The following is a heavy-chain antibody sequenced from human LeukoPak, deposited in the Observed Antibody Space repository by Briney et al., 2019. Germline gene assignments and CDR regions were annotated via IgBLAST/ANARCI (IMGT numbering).Heavy chain of an antibody. CDR2: VYNSGTT. CDR1: GVSIGSHY. CDR3: ARDAY. J-gene: IGHJ4*02. Sequence: SETLSLTCTISGVSIGSHYWSWIRQSPGKGLEWIGCVYNSGTTVYNPSLTGRVTISVDTSKNQYSLNLRSVTAADAAVYYCARDAYWGQGILVTVSS. V-gene: IGHV4-59*11.